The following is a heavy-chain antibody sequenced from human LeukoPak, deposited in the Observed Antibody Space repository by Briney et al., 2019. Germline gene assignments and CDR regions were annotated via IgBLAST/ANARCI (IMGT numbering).Heavy chain of an antibody. CDR1: GFTFSSYW. Sequence: PGGSMRLSCAASGFTFSSYWMSRVRQAPGKGLEWVANIKQDGSEKYYVDSVKGRFTISRDNAKNSLYLQMNSLRAEDAAVYYCARDRGGSTSWTKFDYWGQGTLVTVSS. CDR3: ARDRGGSTSWTKFDY. V-gene: IGHV3-7*01. J-gene: IGHJ4*02. D-gene: IGHD2-2*01. CDR2: IKQDGSEK.